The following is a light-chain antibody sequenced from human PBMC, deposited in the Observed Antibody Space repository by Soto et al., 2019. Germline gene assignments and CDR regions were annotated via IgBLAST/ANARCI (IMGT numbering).Light chain of an antibody. Sequence: EIVLTQSPGTLSLSPGERATLSCRASQSVSSSYLAWYQQKPGQAPRLLIYGASSRATGIPDRFSGSGSGTDFTLTISRLEPEDFPVYYCQQYGSSIFTFGPGTKVDIK. J-gene: IGKJ3*01. CDR3: QQYGSSIFT. V-gene: IGKV3-20*01. CDR1: QSVSSSY. CDR2: GAS.